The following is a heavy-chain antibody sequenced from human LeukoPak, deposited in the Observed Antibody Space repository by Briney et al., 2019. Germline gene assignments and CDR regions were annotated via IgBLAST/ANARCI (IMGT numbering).Heavy chain of an antibody. J-gene: IGHJ6*03. CDR2: IYHSGSA. V-gene: IGHV4-38-2*01. CDR1: GYSISSGYY. D-gene: IGHD4-17*01. Sequence: SETLSLTCAVYGYSISSGYYWVWIRQPPGKGLEWIGTIYHSGSAYYNPSLKSRVTISVDTSKNQFSLKLSSVTAADTAVYYCARKAGDYYMDVWGKGTTVTVSS. CDR3: ARKAGDYYMDV.